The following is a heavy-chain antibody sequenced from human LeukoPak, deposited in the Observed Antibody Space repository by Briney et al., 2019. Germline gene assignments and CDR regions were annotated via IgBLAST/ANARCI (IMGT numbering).Heavy chain of an antibody. V-gene: IGHV4-61*02. J-gene: IGHJ4*02. CDR3: ARGGDGYNYAHY. CDR1: GGSISSGSYY. D-gene: IGHD5-24*01. CDR2: IYTSGST. Sequence: PSETLSLTCTVSGGSISSGSYYWSWIRQPAGKGLEWIGRIYTSGSTNYNPSLKSRVTISVDTSKNRFSLKLSSVTAADTAVYYCARGGDGYNYAHYWGQGTLVTVSS.